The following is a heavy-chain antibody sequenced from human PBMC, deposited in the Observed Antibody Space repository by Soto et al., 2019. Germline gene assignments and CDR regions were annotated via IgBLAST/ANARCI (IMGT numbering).Heavy chain of an antibody. CDR2: MDQDGSET. Sequence: EVQLVESGGGLVQPGGSLRLSCAASGFTFSTYWMTWVRQPPGKGLEWVANMDQDGSETYYVDSVRGRFTVSRDNAKNSLYLQMNSLGVEDTAVYYCLCGGNFFIYWGQGTLVTVSP. V-gene: IGHV3-7*01. J-gene: IGHJ4*02. D-gene: IGHD3-16*01. CDR1: GFTFSTYW. CDR3: LCGGNFFIY.